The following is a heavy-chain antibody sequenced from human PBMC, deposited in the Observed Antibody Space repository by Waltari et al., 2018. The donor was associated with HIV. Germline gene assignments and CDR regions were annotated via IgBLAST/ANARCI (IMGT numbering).Heavy chain of an antibody. CDR1: GGFLSGYY. V-gene: IGHV4-34*01. Sequence: QVQLQQWGAGLLKPSETLSLTCAVYGGFLSGYYWSWIRQPPGKGLEWIGEINHSGSTNYDPSLKRRVTLSVATSKNQFSLKLSSVTTADTAVYYCASAFYGSGSSPDSWGQGTLVTVAS. D-gene: IGHD3-10*01. CDR2: INHSGST. J-gene: IGHJ4*02. CDR3: ASAFYGSGSSPDS.